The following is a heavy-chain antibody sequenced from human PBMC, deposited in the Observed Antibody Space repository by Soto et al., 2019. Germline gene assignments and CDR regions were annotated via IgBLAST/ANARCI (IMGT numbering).Heavy chain of an antibody. J-gene: IGHJ6*02. CDR3: ARDLWGYCGTDCYPLDV. CDR2: MYNTGST. CDR1: GGSISSYY. V-gene: IGHV4-59*01. D-gene: IGHD2-21*02. Sequence: QVQLQESGPGLVKPSETLSLTCTVSGGSISSYYWSWIRQPPGKGLEWIGYMYNTGSTIYNPSLKGRVTISVATSKNHCSLKLNSVTAADTAVYYCARDLWGYCGTDCYPLDVWGQGTTVTVSS.